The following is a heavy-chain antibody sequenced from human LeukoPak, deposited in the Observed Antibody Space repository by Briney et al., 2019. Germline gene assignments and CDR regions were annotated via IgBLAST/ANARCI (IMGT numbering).Heavy chain of an antibody. CDR3: AKVSDDFWSGFDY. D-gene: IGHD3-3*01. J-gene: IGHJ4*02. CDR2: IGSSGGST. V-gene: IGHV3-23*01. CDR1: GFIFNSYV. Sequence: GGSLRLSCAASGFIFNSYVMSWVRQAPGKGLERVSAIGSSGGSTYYADSVKGRFTISRDNSKNTVYLQMNSLRAEDTAIYYCAKVSDDFWSGFDYWGQGTLVTVSS.